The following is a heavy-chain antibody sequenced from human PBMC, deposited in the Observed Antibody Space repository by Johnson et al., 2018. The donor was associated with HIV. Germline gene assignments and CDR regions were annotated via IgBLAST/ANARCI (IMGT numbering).Heavy chain of an antibody. Sequence: VQLVESGGGMVKPGGSLRLSCAASGFTFSNAWMSWVRQAPGKGLEWVGRIKSKTDGGTIDYAAPVKGRFTISRDDSKNTLYLQMKSLRGEDTAVYYCAKGHWLAAAGVGAACHAFDIWGQGTMVTVCS. J-gene: IGHJ3*02. CDR2: IKSKTDGGTI. V-gene: IGHV3-15*01. CDR1: GFTFSNAW. CDR3: AKGHWLAAAGVGAACHAFDI. D-gene: IGHD6-13*01.